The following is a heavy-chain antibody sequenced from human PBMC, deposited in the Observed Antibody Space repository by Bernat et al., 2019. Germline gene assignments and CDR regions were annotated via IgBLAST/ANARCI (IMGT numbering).Heavy chain of an antibody. CDR1: GFTFSSYG. CDR3: AKDGRRFEQPLVNYFDY. J-gene: IGHJ4*02. Sequence: QVQLVESGGGVVQPGRSLRLSCAASGFTFSSYGMHWVRQAPGKGLEWVAVISYDGSNKYYADSVKGRFTISRDNSKNTLYLQMNSLRAEDTAVYYCAKDGRRFEQPLVNYFDYWGQGTLVTVSS. D-gene: IGHD6-13*01. V-gene: IGHV3-30*18. CDR2: ISYDGSNK.